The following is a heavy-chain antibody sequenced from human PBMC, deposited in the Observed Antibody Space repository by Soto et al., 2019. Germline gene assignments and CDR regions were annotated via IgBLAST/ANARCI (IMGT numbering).Heavy chain of an antibody. Sequence: QVQLVQSGAEVTKPGASVKVSCKASGYTFTSYGISWVRQAPGQGLEWMGWISADNGNTNYAQKLQGRVTMTTDTSTSTAYMELRSLRSDDTAVYYCARDQDVVGATYYYYYGMDVWGQGTTVTVSS. D-gene: IGHD1-26*01. CDR3: ARDQDVVGATYYYYYGMDV. J-gene: IGHJ6*02. CDR2: ISADNGNT. CDR1: GYTFTSYG. V-gene: IGHV1-18*04.